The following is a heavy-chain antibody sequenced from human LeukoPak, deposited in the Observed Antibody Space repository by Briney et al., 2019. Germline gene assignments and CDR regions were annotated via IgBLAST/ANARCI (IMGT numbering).Heavy chain of an antibody. Sequence: GGSLRLSCAVSGMTFERHGMHWVRQPPGKGLEWLAFIKYDGSRTDYEDSVKGRFTVSRDNSKNTLYLEMNSLSAEDTAVYYCVKDTIFTVDPFDYWAREPWSPSPQ. CDR2: IKYDGSRT. J-gene: IGHJ4*02. CDR1: GMTFERHG. V-gene: IGHV3-30*02. D-gene: IGHD3-3*01. CDR3: VKDTIFTVDPFDY.